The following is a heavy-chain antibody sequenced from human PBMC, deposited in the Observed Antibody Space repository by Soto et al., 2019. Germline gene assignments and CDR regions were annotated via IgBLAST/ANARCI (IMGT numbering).Heavy chain of an antibody. V-gene: IGHV3-11*01. D-gene: IGHD1-1*01. J-gene: IGHJ4*02. CDR1: GSTFSDYY. CDR2: ISSSGSTI. CDR3: ARGRGIFDY. Sequence: SLRLSCAAAGSTFSDYYMSWIRQARGKGLEWVSYISSSGSTIYYADSVKGRFTISRENSKNSLYLQMNSLISEDTAVYYCARGRGIFDYWGQGTLVTVSS.